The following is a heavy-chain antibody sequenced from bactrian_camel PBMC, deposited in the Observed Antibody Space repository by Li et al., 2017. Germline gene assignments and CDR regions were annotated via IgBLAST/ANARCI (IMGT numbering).Heavy chain of an antibody. J-gene: IGHJ6*01. Sequence: HVQLVESGGGSVQTGGSLRLSCVAASGTPYSSYCMGWFRQAPGKEREGVATIDSDGLITYADSVKGRFTISADNAKNTVYLQMNSLKSEDTALYYCATTMIGLYYNDYVTPFASWGQGTQVTVS. V-gene: IGHV3S53*01. CDR2: IDSDGLI. CDR1: GTPYSSYC. D-gene: IGHD4*01. CDR3: ATTMIGLYYNDYVTPFAS.